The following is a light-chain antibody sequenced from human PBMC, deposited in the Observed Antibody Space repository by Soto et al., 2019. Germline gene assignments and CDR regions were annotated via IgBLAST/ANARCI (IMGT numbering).Light chain of an antibody. CDR1: RVVTTN. J-gene: IGKJ5*01. Sequence: TLSPGNRSVSSGGATHISCRAGRVVTTNVAWYQKQSGQSRSLIIYDASIRATGVPAMFSGTGAEKYFTPTSSGLQSDDSAVYFWQQNNNWPFSFGQGTRLEIK. V-gene: IGKV3-15*01. CDR3: QQNNNWPFS. CDR2: DAS.